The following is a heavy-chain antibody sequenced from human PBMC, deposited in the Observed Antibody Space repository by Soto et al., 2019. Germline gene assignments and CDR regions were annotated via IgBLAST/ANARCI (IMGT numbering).Heavy chain of an antibody. CDR2: IYSGGST. CDR1: GFTVSSNY. CDR3: ARDMYSNYCHAFDI. J-gene: IGHJ3*02. Sequence: GGSLRLSCAASGFTVSSNYMSWVRQAPGKGLEWVSVIYSGGSTYYADSVKGRFTISRDNSKNTLYLQMNSLRAEDTAVYYCARDMYSNYCHAFDIWGQGTMVTVSS. D-gene: IGHD4-4*01. V-gene: IGHV3-53*01.